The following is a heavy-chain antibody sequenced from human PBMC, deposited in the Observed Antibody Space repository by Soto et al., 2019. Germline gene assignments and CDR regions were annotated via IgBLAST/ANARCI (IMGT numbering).Heavy chain of an antibody. Sequence: GASVKVSCKASGDTFTSYDMHWVRQAPGQGLEWMGWINPNSGGTNYAQKFQGWVTMTRDTSISTAYMELSRLRSDDTAVYYCARSSPSPYYYYGMDVWGQGTTVTVSS. V-gene: IGHV1-2*04. J-gene: IGHJ6*02. CDR1: GDTFTSYD. CDR3: ARSSPSPYYYYGMDV. CDR2: INPNSGGT.